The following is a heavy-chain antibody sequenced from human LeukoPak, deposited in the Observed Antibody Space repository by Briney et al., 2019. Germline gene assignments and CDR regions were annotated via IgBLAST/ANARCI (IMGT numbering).Heavy chain of an antibody. Sequence: GSLRLSCAASGFTFSSYAMSWVRQAPGKGLEWVSAISGSGGSTYYADSVKGRFTISRDNSKNTLYLQMNSLRAADTAVYYCAKCQRITLIRGAETDAFDIWGQGTMVTVSS. J-gene: IGHJ3*02. CDR2: ISGSGGST. D-gene: IGHD3-10*01. CDR3: AKCQRITLIRGAETDAFDI. V-gene: IGHV3-23*01. CDR1: GFTFSSYA.